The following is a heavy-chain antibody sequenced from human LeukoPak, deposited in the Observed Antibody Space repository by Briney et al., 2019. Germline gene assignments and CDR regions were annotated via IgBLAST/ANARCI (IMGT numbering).Heavy chain of an antibody. CDR3: ARADYDILTGYYKGAFDI. V-gene: IGHV1-2*06. CDR2: INPNSGGT. J-gene: IGHJ3*02. Sequence: GASVKVSCKASGYTFTGYYMHWVRQAPGQGLEWMGRINPNSGGTNYAQKFQGRVTITADESTSTAYMELSSLRSEDTAVYYCARADYDILTGYYKGAFDIWGQGTMVTVSS. D-gene: IGHD3-9*01. CDR1: GYTFTGYY.